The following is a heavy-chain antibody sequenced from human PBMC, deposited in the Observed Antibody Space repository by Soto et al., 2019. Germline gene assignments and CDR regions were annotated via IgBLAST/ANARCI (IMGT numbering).Heavy chain of an antibody. J-gene: IGHJ4*02. D-gene: IGHD1-26*01. Sequence: QVQLQESGPGLVKPSGTLSLTCAVFGGSISNSNWWTWVRQPPGKGLDWIGEIFHSGSTNYNSSLRCRVTISVDKANNQFSLKLSSVTAADTAVYYCAHRPIVGAAIWGQGTLVTVSS. V-gene: IGHV4-4*02. CDR2: IFHSGST. CDR3: AHRPIVGAAI. CDR1: GGSISNSNW.